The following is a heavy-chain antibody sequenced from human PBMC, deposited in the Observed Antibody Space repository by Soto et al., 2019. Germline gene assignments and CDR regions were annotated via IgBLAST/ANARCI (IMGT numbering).Heavy chain of an antibody. J-gene: IGHJ6*02. CDR2: INTCTANA. V-gene: IGHV1-3*04. CDR1: GYSFSDFT. Sequence: QVQLVQSGAEVKKPGASVKVSCKASGYSFSDFTMPWVRRAPGQTPEWMARINTCTANAAYSQRFQGRVTLTRDTSATTVYMDLRSLRSEDTAVYYCARGPQNSYGMDVWGQGTTVTVS. CDR3: ARGPQNSYGMDV.